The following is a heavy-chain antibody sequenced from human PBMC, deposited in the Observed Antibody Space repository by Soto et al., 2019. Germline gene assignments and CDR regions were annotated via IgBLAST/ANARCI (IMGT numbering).Heavy chain of an antibody. CDR1: GGTFSSYT. D-gene: IGHD6-19*01. V-gene: IGHV1-69*02. J-gene: IGHJ4*02. CDR2: IIPILGIA. CDR3: AVGIAVAGGLDYFDY. Sequence: SVKVSCKASGGTFSSYTISWVRQAPGQGLEWMGRIIPILGIANYAQKFQGRVTITADKSTSTAYMELSSLRSEDTAVYYCAVGIAVAGGLDYFDYWGQGTLVTVSS.